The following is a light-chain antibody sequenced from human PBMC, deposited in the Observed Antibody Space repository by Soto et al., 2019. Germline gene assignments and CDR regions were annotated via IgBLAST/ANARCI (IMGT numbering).Light chain of an antibody. CDR1: QSVNIH. CDR2: GAS. V-gene: IGKV3-20*01. Sequence: EIVLTQSPGTLSLSPGERATLSCRASQSVNIHLAWYQQKPGQAPRLLIYGASSRATGIPDRFSGSGSGTDFTLTISRLEPEDFAVYYCQQYGSSPRTFGGGTKVDIK. J-gene: IGKJ4*01. CDR3: QQYGSSPRT.